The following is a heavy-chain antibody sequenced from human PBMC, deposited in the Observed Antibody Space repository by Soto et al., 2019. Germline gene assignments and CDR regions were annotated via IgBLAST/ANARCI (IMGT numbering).Heavy chain of an antibody. V-gene: IGHV3-7*03. D-gene: IGHD3-3*01. CDR3: ARAEDYDFWSGPPKYFDN. CDR2: IKPDGSEK. J-gene: IGHJ4*02. Sequence: GSLRLSCATSGFTFRSYWMTWVRQAPGKGPEWVANIKPDGSEKQYVDSVKGRFTVSRDNAKKSLGLQMNSLRVEDTAVYYCARAEDYDFWSGPPKYFDNWGQGTQVTVSS. CDR1: GFTFRSYW.